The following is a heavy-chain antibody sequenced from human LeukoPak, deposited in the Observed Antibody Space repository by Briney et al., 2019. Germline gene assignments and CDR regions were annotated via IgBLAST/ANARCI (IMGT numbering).Heavy chain of an antibody. Sequence: PSETLSLTCTVSGGSISSYYWSWIRQPAGKGLEWIGRIYTSGSTNYNPSLKSRVTMSVDTSKNQFSLKLGSVTAAGTAVYYCARENSPATGNDAFDIWGQGTMVTVS. CDR1: GGSISSYY. D-gene: IGHD1-1*01. V-gene: IGHV4-4*07. J-gene: IGHJ3*02. CDR2: IYTSGST. CDR3: ARENSPATGNDAFDI.